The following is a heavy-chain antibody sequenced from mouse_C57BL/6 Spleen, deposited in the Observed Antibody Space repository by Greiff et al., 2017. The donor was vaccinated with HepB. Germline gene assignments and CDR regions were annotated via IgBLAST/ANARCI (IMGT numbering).Heavy chain of an antibody. CDR2: ISSGSSTI. CDR1: GFTFSDYG. CDR3: ARPYDYDAGDY. J-gene: IGHJ4*01. D-gene: IGHD2-4*01. Sequence: EVHLVESGGGLVKPGGSLKLSCAASGFTFSDYGMHWVRQAPEKGLEWVAYISSGSSTIYYADTVKGRFTISRDNAKNTLFLQMTSLRSEDTAMYYCARPYDYDAGDYWGQGTSVTVSS. V-gene: IGHV5-17*01.